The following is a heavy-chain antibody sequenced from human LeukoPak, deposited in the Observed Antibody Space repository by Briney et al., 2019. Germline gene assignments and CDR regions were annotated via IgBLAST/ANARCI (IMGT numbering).Heavy chain of an antibody. CDR3: ARAAFCVGGSCQLHRVAS. CDR2: IDTNSGAT. CDR1: GYTFSAYY. Sequence: GASVKVSCMASGYTFSAYYMHWVRQAPGQGLDWMGWIDTNSGATKYAQKFQGRVTITRDTSIGTAYMELSTLISDDTAVYYCARAAFCVGGSCQLHRVASWGPGTLVTVSS. V-gene: IGHV1-2*02. D-gene: IGHD2-15*01. J-gene: IGHJ4*02.